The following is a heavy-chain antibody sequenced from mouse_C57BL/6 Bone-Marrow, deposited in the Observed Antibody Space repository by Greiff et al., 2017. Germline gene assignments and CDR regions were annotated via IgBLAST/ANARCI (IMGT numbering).Heavy chain of an antibody. CDR3: ALWFFDY. CDR2: INPSNGGT. J-gene: IGHJ2*01. Sequence: QVQLQQPGTELVKPGASVKLSCKASGYTFTRYWMHWVKQRPGHGLEWLGNINPSNGGTNYNAKFKSKATLTVDKSSSTAYMQLSSLTSEDSAVYYCALWFFDYWGQGTTLTGSS. V-gene: IGHV1-53*01. CDR1: GYTFTRYW. D-gene: IGHD2-2*01.